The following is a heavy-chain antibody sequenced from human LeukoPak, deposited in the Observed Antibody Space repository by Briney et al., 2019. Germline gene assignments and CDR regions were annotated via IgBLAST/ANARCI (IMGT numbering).Heavy chain of an antibody. CDR1: GYIFSDYF. CDR3: ARGQAAGDILTGPFDY. V-gene: IGHV1-2*02. CDR2: INPNSGGT. Sequence: ASVIVSCKASGYIFSDYFIHWVRQAPGQGLEWMGWINPNSGGTNYAQKFQGRVTVTRDTSISTAYMDLRRLRSDDTAVYYCARGQAAGDILTGPFDYWGQGTLVTVSS. J-gene: IGHJ4*02. D-gene: IGHD3-9*01.